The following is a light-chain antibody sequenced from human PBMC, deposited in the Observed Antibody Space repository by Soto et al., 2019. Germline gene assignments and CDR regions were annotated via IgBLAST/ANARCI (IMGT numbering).Light chain of an antibody. CDR2: GAS. CDR3: QQYGSSPLT. J-gene: IGKJ4*01. CDR1: QSVSSSY. V-gene: IGKV3-20*01. Sequence: EIVMTQSPATLSVSPGERATLSCRASQSVSSSYLAWYQQKPGQAPRLLIYGASSRATGIPDRFSGSGSGTDFTLTISRLEPEDFAVYYCQQYGSSPLTFGGGTKVAI.